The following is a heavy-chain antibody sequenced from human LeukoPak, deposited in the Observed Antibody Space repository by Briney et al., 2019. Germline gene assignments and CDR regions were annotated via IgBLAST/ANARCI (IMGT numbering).Heavy chain of an antibody. Sequence: GGSLRLSCAASGFTFSSYAMSWVRRAPGKGLEWVSSIIPSGGDTYYADAVKGRFTISRDNSKNTLYMQPNSLRVEDTAVYFCAKSYRAYGSSGFYFFDYWGQGTLVTVSS. CDR3: AKSYRAYGSSGFYFFDY. V-gene: IGHV3-23*01. CDR2: IIPSGGDT. D-gene: IGHD3-22*01. CDR1: GFTFSSYA. J-gene: IGHJ4*02.